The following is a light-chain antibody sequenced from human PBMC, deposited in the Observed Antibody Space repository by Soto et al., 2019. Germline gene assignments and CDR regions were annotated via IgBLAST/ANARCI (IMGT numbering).Light chain of an antibody. J-gene: IGKJ4*01. Sequence: DIQLTQSPSFLSASVGDRVTITCRASQGITSYLVWYQQKPGKAPKLLISAASTLQSGVPSRFSGSGSGTEFTLTISSLQPEDFATYYCQELTTYAFGGGTKVEIK. CDR1: QGITSY. V-gene: IGKV1-9*01. CDR2: AAS. CDR3: QELTTYA.